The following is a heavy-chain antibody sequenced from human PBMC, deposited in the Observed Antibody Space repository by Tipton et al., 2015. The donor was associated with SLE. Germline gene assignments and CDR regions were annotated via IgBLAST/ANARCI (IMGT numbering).Heavy chain of an antibody. J-gene: IGHJ6*03. CDR1: GGSFSGYY. Sequence: LSLTCAVYGGSFSGYYWSWIRQPPGKGLEWIGEINHSGSTNYNPSLKSRVTISVDTSKNQFSLKLSSVTAADTAMYYCARVFFGEVVMHYYYYMDVWGKGTTVTVSS. V-gene: IGHV4-34*01. CDR3: ARVFFGEVVMHYYYYMDV. D-gene: IGHD3-3*01. CDR2: INHSGST.